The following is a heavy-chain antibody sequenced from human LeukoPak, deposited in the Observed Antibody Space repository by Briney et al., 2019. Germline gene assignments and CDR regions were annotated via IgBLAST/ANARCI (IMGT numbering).Heavy chain of an antibody. V-gene: IGHV3-9*01. CDR2: ITWNSGSI. J-gene: IGHJ3*02. Sequence: SGGSLRLSCAASGFTFDDYAMHWVRQAPGKGLEWVSGITWNSGSIGYVDSVKGRFTISRDNAKNSLYLQMNSLRAEDTALYYCAKGKVWGTFDIWGQGTVVTVSS. CDR3: AKGKVWGTFDI. CDR1: GFTFDDYA. D-gene: IGHD3-16*01.